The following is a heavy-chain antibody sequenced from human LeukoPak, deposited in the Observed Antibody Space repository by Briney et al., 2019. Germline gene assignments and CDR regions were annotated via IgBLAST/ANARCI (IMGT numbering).Heavy chain of an antibody. CDR1: GFTFRSHW. Sequence: GGSLRLSCAASGFTFRSHWMSWVRQAPGKGLEWVSNIKEDGSETSYVDSVKGRFTFSRDNAKNSLYLQMNSLRAEDTAVYYCARGPSYCGGDCYYYFDSWGQGTLVTVSS. J-gene: IGHJ4*02. D-gene: IGHD2-21*01. V-gene: IGHV3-7*01. CDR3: ARGPSYCGGDCYYYFDS. CDR2: IKEDGSET.